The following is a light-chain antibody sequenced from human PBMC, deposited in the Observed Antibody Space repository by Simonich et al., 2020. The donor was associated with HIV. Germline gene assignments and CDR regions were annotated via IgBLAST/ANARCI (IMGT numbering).Light chain of an antibody. CDR1: QNVASN. Sequence: EIVMTQSPATLSVSPGERATLYCRARQNVASNLAWYQQKPGQAPRLLIYGASSRATGIPDRFSGSGFGTEFTLTISSMQSEDFAVYYCQQYNNWPSPFTFGPGTKVDIK. V-gene: IGKV3D-15*01. J-gene: IGKJ3*01. CDR3: QQYNNWPSPFT. CDR2: GAS.